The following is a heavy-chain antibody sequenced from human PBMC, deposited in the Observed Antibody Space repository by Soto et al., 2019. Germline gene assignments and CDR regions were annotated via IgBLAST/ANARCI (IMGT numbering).Heavy chain of an antibody. J-gene: IGHJ3*01. CDR3: AIRPIVNWNQVLAFDF. Sequence: QLQLQESGPGLVKPAETLSLKCAVSGGSVSSGNYFWGWISQPPGKGLEWIGNIYYNGDTYYSPSLKSRATMSVDPAQNQFSLMLTPVTAADTAVYYCAIRPIVNWNQVLAFDFWGQGTLVTFSS. D-gene: IGHD1-20*01. CDR2: IYYNGDT. V-gene: IGHV4-39*01. CDR1: GGSVSSGNYF.